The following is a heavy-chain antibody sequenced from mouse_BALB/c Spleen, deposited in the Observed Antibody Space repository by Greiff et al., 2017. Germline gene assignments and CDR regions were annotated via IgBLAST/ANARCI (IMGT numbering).Heavy chain of an antibody. V-gene: IGHV1-7*01. J-gene: IGHJ2*01. CDR1: GYTFTSYW. CDR3: TRGARDYYGYFDY. CDR2: INPSTGYT. Sequence: VQLQQSGAELAKPGASVKMSCKASGYTFTSYWMHWVKQRPGQGLEWIGYINPSTGYTEYNQKFKDKATLTADKSSSTAYMQLSSLTSEDSAVYYCTRGARDYYGYFDYWGQGTTLTVSS. D-gene: IGHD1-1*01.